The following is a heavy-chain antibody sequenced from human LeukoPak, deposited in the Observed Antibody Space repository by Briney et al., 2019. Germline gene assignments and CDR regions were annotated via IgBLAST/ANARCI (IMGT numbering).Heavy chain of an antibody. V-gene: IGHV4-39*01. Sequence: SETLSLTCTVSGGSISSSSYYWGWIRQPPGRGLEWSGSMYFSGSTYYNPSLRSRVTMSVDTSKNQFSLKLSSVTAADPAVYSCAMKWGGYDNFFLDYWGQGTLVTVSS. CDR1: GGSISSSSYY. J-gene: IGHJ4*02. D-gene: IGHD5-12*01. CDR2: MYFSGST. CDR3: AMKWGGYDNFFLDY.